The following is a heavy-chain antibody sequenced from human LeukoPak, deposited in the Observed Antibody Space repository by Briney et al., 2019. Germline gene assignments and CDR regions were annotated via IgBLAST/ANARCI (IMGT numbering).Heavy chain of an antibody. CDR2: VRRESDGGTA. CDR3: ATESVDLFDY. Sequence: RSGGSLRLSCAASGFTFSEVWMSWVRQAPGKGLEWVGRVRRESDGGTAEYTAPVEGRFTISRDDSKNTLYLEMNSLKTEDTAVYYCATESVDLFDYWGQGTLVTVSP. CDR1: GFTFSEVW. V-gene: IGHV3-15*01. D-gene: IGHD4-23*01. J-gene: IGHJ4*02.